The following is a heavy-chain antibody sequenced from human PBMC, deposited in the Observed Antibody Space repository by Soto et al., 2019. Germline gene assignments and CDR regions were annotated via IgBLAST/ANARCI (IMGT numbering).Heavy chain of an antibody. CDR3: ASPMWNGYAFDY. D-gene: IGHD5-12*01. CDR1: GCSISSSSYY. V-gene: IGHV4-39*01. CDR2: IYYSGST. Sequence: PSETLSLTCTVSGCSISSSSYYWGWIRQPPGKGLEWIGSIYYSGSTYYNPSLKSRVTISVDTSKNQFPLKLSSVTAADTAVYYCASPMWNGYAFDYWGQGTLVTVSS. J-gene: IGHJ4*02.